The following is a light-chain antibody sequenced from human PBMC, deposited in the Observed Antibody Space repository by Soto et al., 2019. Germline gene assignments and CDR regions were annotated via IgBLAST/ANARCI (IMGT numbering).Light chain of an antibody. CDR2: GAS. CDR3: QQYGSSPLFT. J-gene: IGKJ3*01. CDR1: QSVSSSY. Sequence: EIVLTQSPGTLSLSPGERATLSCRASQSVSSSYLAWYQQKPGQAPRPLIYGASSSATGIPDRFSGSGSVTDFTLTTSRLEPEDFAVYYCQQYGSSPLFTFGPGTKVDIK. V-gene: IGKV3-20*01.